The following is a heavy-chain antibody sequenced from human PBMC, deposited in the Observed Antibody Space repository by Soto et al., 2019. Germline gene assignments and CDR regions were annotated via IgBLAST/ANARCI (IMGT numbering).Heavy chain of an antibody. CDR1: GYTFTSYD. CDR2: MNPNSGNT. J-gene: IGHJ6*03. D-gene: IGHD1-20*01. CDR3: ARGRITGTPSGYYYYMDV. V-gene: IGHV1-8*01. Sequence: ASVKVSCKASGYTFTSYDINWVRQATGQGLEWMGWMNPNSGNTGYAQKFQGRVTMTRNTSISTAYMELSSLRSEDTAVYYYARGRITGTPSGYYYYMDVWGKGTTVTVSS.